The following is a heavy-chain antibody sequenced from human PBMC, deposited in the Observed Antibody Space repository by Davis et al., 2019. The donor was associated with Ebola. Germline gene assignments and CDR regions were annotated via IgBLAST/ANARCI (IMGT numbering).Heavy chain of an antibody. D-gene: IGHD3-16*02. J-gene: IGHJ4*02. V-gene: IGHV4-34*01. CDR2: INHSGST. Sequence: PSETLSLTCAVYGGSFSGYYWSWIRQPPGKGLEWIGEINHSGSTNYNPSLKSRVTISVDTSKKQLSLKVSSVTAAGTAVYYCARRTGTLYANDYWGQGTLVTVSS. CDR3: ARRTGTLYANDY. CDR1: GGSFSGYY.